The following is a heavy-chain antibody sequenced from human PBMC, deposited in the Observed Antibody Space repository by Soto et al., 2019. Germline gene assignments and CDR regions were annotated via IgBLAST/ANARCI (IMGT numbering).Heavy chain of an antibody. CDR3: ARTRAYDILTGYYVPYYMDV. J-gene: IGHJ6*03. CDR2: IYPGDSDT. Sequence: GESLKISCKGSGYSFTSYWIGWVRQMPGKGLEWMGIIYPGDSDTRYSPSFKGQVTISAGKSISTADLQWSSLNASDTAMYYCARTRAYDILTGYYVPYYMDVWGKGTTVTVSS. V-gene: IGHV5-51*01. CDR1: GYSFTSYW. D-gene: IGHD3-9*01.